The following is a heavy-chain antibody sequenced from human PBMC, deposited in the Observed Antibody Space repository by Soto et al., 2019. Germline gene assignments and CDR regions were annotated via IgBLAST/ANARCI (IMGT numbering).Heavy chain of an antibody. Sequence: QVQLVQSGAEVKKPGSSVKVSCKASGGTFTSYAISWVRQAPGQGLEWVGGINSILRITKYAQKFQGRVTITADESTSTAYMEVNSLRSEDTAVCYGARGLESPMDVWGQGTTVTVSS. CDR1: GGTFTSYA. V-gene: IGHV1-69*01. CDR3: ARGLESPMDV. CDR2: INSILRIT. D-gene: IGHD3-3*01. J-gene: IGHJ6*02.